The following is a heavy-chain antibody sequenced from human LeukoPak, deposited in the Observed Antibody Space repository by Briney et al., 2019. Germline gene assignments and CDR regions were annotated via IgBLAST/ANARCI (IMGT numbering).Heavy chain of an antibody. V-gene: IGHV3-21*04. CDR2: ISSSSSYI. D-gene: IGHD6-25*01. CDR3: AKRAGSGSLYYYYYGMDV. Sequence: GGSLRLSCAASGFTFSSYSMNWVRQAPGKGLEWVSSISSSSSYIYYADSVKGRFTISRDNAKNSLYLQMNSLRAEDTAVYYCAKRAGSGSLYYYYYGMDVWGQGTTVTVSS. J-gene: IGHJ6*02. CDR1: GFTFSSYS.